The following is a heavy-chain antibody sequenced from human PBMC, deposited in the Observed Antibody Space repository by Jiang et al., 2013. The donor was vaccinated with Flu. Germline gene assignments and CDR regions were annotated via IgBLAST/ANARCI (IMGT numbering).Heavy chain of an antibody. CDR3: ARDDYGDAQYLDP. V-gene: IGHV1-2*02. Sequence: QSGAEVKKPGASVKVSCRTSGYTFTAYFIHWIRQAPGQGLEWMGWMNPNGGGTNYAHNFQGRVSMTRDTSISTAFVELTSLTSDDTAVYFCARDDYGDAQYLDPWGQGTPSPSP. D-gene: IGHD4/OR15-4a*01. CDR1: GYTFTAYF. J-gene: IGHJ5*02. CDR2: MNPNGGGT.